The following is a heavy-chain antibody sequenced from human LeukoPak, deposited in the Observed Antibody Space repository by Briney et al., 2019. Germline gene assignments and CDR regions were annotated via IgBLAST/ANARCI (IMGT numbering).Heavy chain of an antibody. J-gene: IGHJ3*02. CDR1: GYTFTSYD. CDR3: ARGQDYYDEAFDI. CDR2: MNPNSGNT. Sequence: ASVKVSCKASGYTFTSYDINWVRQATGQGLEWMGWMNPNSGNTGYAQKFQGRVTITRNTSISTAYMELSSLRSEDTAVYYCARGQDYYDEAFDIWGQGTMVTVSS. V-gene: IGHV1-8*03. D-gene: IGHD3-22*01.